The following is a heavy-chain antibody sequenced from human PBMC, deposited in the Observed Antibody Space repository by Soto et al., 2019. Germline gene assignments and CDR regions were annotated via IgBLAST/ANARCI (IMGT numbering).Heavy chain of an antibody. D-gene: IGHD3-3*01. CDR2: IKEDGSEK. Sequence: PGVSLRLSCAASGFTFSNYWMSWVRQAPGKGLEWVANIKEDGSEKYYVDSVKGRFTISRDDAKNSLYLQMNSLRAEDTAVYYCASGYYTSNYYYYYGMDVWGQGTTVTVSS. V-gene: IGHV3-7*01. CDR1: GFTFSNYW. J-gene: IGHJ6*02. CDR3: ASGYYTSNYYYYYGMDV.